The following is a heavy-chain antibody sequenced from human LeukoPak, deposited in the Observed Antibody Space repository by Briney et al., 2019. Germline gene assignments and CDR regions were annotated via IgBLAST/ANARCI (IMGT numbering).Heavy chain of an antibody. Sequence: GGSLRLSCAASGFTFSSYAMSWVRQAPGKGLEWVSAISGSGGSTYYADSVKGRFTISRDNSKNTLYLQTNSLRAEDTAVYYCAKGVGAYDDAFDIWGQGTMVTVSS. CDR1: GFTFSSYA. D-gene: IGHD1-26*01. J-gene: IGHJ3*02. V-gene: IGHV3-23*01. CDR2: ISGSGGST. CDR3: AKGVGAYDDAFDI.